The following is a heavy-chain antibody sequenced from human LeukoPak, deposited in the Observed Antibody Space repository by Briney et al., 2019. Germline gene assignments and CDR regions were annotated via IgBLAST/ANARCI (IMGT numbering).Heavy chain of an antibody. CDR3: GRHEVGGSYEFSPFDY. J-gene: IGHJ4*02. Sequence: SETLSLTCTVSGGSISSYYWSWIRQPPGKGLEWIGYIYYSGSTNYNPSLKSRVTISVDTSKNQLSLKLSSVTAADTAVYYCGRHEVGGSYEFSPFDYWGQGTLVTVSS. CDR1: GGSISSYY. CDR2: IYYSGST. V-gene: IGHV4-59*08. D-gene: IGHD1-26*01.